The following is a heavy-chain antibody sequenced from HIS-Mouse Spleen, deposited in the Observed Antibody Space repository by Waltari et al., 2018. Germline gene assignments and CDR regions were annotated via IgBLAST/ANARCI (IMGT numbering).Heavy chain of an antibody. CDR1: GFTFSSYW. D-gene: IGHD1-1*01. J-gene: IGHJ3*02. Sequence: EVQLVESGGGLVQPGGSLRLSCAASGFTFSSYWMHWVRRAQGKGLVWVSRISSDGMSKSYADSVKGRFTIYSDNDKNTLYLQMNSLRAEDTSVYYCARDLELDAFDIWGQGTMVTVSS. CDR2: ISSDGMSK. V-gene: IGHV3-74*01. CDR3: ARDLELDAFDI.